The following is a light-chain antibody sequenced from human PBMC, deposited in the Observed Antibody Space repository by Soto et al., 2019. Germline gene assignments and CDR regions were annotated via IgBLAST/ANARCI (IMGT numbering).Light chain of an antibody. V-gene: IGKV1-33*01. CDR1: QDIGYY. CDR3: QDSCHLPH. J-gene: IGKJ3*01. CDR2: DAF. Sequence: DIQMTQSPSSLSASVGDRVTVTCQARQDIGYYLNWYQHKPVQAPKLLIYDAFNFETGVPSRFSGGGYWTHFSFTISGLQSADVVTYYCQDSCHLPHFGPGTKVDVK.